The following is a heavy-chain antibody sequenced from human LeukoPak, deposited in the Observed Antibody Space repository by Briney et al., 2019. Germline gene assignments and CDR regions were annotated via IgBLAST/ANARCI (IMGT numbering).Heavy chain of an antibody. CDR2: ISSSGGST. CDR1: GFTFSMYA. V-gene: IGHV3-23*01. CDR3: AKATPATAAFES. Sequence: PGGSLRLSCAASGFTFSMYAMSWVRQAPGKGLEWVSTISSSGGSTYYAGSVKGRFTISRDNSKNTLYLQMNSLRAEDTAVYYCAKATPATAAFESWGQGTLLTVSS. J-gene: IGHJ4*02. D-gene: IGHD6-13*01.